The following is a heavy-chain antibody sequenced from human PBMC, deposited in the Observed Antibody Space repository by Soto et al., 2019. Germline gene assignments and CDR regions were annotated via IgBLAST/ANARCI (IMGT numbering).Heavy chain of an antibody. V-gene: IGHV4-39*01. J-gene: IGHJ6*02. D-gene: IGHD3-22*01. CDR3: ARLQDYYDSSGYYPLYGMDV. CDR2: IYYSGST. Sequence: SETLSLTCTVSGGSISSSSYYWGWIRQPPGKGLEWIGSIYYSGSTYYNPSLKSRVTISVDTSKNQFSLKLSSVTAADTAVYYCARLQDYYDSSGYYPLYGMDVWGQGTTVTVSS. CDR1: GGSISSSSYY.